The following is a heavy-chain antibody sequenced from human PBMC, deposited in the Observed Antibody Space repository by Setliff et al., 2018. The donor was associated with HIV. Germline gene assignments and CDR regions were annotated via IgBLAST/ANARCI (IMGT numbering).Heavy chain of an antibody. CDR2: VYWDDDK. CDR1: GFSLRTTGEA. V-gene: IGHV2-5*02. Sequence: SGPTLVNPTQTLTLTCTFSGFSLRTTGEAVGWLRQPPGKAPEWLALVYWDDDKRCSPSLKNRLTIIKDASKDQVVLTLTNVDPVDSAKYYCAHKGLSSGWRYFDYWGEGTLVTV. J-gene: IGHJ4*02. CDR3: AHKGLSSGWRYFDY. D-gene: IGHD6-19*01.